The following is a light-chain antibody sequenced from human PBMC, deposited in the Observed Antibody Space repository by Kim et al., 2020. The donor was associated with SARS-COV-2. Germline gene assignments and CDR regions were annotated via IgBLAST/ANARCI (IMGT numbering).Light chain of an antibody. CDR1: SSDVCGYNY. V-gene: IGLV2-14*03. CDR3: SSYTSSSTGVV. Sequence: QSITISCTGTSSDVCGYNYVSWYQQHPGKAPKLMIYDVSNRPSGVSNRFSGSKSGNTASLTISGLQAEDEADYYCSSYTSSSTGVVFGGGTQLTVL. CDR2: DVS. J-gene: IGLJ2*01.